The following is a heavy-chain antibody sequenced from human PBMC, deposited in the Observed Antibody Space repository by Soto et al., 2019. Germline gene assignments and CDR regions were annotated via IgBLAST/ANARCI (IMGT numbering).Heavy chain of an antibody. CDR1: AGSISGYY. CDR2: IFYDGSA. V-gene: IGHV4-59*01. Sequence: PSETLSLTCTVSAGSISGYYWSWIRQPPGKELELIAYIFYDGSAYYNPSLKSRVTISVDTSKNQFSLKLTSVTAADTAVYYCAKVGRIATAGNWLDPSGQGMLVTVSS. CDR3: AKVGRIATAGNWLDP. J-gene: IGHJ5*02. D-gene: IGHD6-13*01.